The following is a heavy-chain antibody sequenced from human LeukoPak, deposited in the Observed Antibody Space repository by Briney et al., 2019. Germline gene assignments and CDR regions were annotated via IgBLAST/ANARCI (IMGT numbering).Heavy chain of an antibody. Sequence: QTGGSLRLSCAASGFTLSSYAMSWVRQAPGKGLEWVSAISGSGGSTYYADSVKGRFTISRDNSKNTLYQQMNSLRAEDTAVYYSFITMVRGRFDPWGQGTLVTVSS. CDR3: FITMVRGRFDP. CDR1: GFTLSSYA. V-gene: IGHV3-23*01. J-gene: IGHJ5*02. D-gene: IGHD3-10*01. CDR2: ISGSGGST.